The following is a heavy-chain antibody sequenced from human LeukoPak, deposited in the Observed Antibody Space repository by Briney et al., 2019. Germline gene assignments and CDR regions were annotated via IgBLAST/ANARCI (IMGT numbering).Heavy chain of an antibody. CDR3: AKGEWGLTINNFDV. D-gene: IGHD3-3*01. CDR2: VSESGGST. V-gene: IGHV3-23*01. J-gene: IGHJ3*01. Sequence: GGSLRLSCAASGFTFDDFGMSWVRQVPGKGLEWVSSVSESGGSTYYADSVKGRFTISRDNSKDTLSLQMNSLRAEDTAVYYCAKGEWGLTINNFDVWGQGTMVTVSS. CDR1: GFTFDDFG.